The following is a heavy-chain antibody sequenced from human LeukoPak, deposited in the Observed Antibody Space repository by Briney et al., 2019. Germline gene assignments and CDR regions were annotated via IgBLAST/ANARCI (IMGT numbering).Heavy chain of an antibody. J-gene: IGHJ2*01. Sequence: SETLSLTCTVSGGSISSSSYYWGWIRQPPGKGLEWIGRIHTTGSTNYNPSLKSRVTMSVDTSKNQFSLKLSSVTAADTALYYCARDRYYYDSSGYYYAWYFDLWGRGTLVTVSS. V-gene: IGHV4-39*07. CDR3: ARDRYYYDSSGYYYAWYFDL. D-gene: IGHD3-22*01. CDR1: GGSISSSSYY. CDR2: IHTTGST.